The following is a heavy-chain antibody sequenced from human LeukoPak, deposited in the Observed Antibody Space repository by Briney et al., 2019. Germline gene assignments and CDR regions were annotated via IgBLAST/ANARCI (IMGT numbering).Heavy chain of an antibody. V-gene: IGHV3-23*01. CDR2: ISAGGLNT. CDR1: GFTFKTYA. J-gene: IGHJ3*01. Sequence: GGSLRLSCAPSGFTFKTYAMSWVRQAPGEGLEWVASISAGGLNTYYADAVEGRFSISRDNSKDTVFLQMNSLRAEDTALYYCAKYSTSIIRGAFDFWGQGTMVTVSS. D-gene: IGHD3-10*01. CDR3: AKYSTSIIRGAFDF.